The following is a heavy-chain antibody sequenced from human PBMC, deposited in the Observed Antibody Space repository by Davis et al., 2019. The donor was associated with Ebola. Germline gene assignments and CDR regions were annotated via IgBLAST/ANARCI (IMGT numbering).Heavy chain of an antibody. D-gene: IGHD2-21*01. CDR1: GGTFSSYA. CDR3: ARGVGMIARPYYYGIDV. Sequence: SVKVSCKASGGTFSSYAISWVRQAPGQGLEWMGRIIPIFGTANYAQKFQGRVTITADKSTSTAYMELSSLRSEDTAVYYCARGVGMIARPYYYGIDVWGQGTTVTVSS. V-gene: IGHV1-69*06. CDR2: IIPIFGTA. J-gene: IGHJ6*02.